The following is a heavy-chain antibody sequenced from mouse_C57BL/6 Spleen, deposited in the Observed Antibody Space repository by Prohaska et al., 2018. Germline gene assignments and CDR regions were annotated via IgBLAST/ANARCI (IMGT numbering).Heavy chain of an antibody. CDR2: FHTYTDDT. CDR3: AWGGLAY. Sequence: QQSGAELVKPGASVKMSCTASGYTFTTYPIEWKKQNHGKSLAWIGNFHTYTDDTKYNEKFKDKDTLTIGKSSSTGYLEISRLSSDVTVVYYGAWGGLAYWGQGTLVTVSA. CDR1: GYTFTTYP. V-gene: IGHV1-47*01. J-gene: IGHJ3*01.